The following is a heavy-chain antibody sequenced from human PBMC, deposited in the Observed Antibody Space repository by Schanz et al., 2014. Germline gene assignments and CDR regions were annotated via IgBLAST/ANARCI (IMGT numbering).Heavy chain of an antibody. CDR2: LSGSGGST. Sequence: EVQLVESGGGLVQPGGSLRLSCAVSGFTVSSNHMSWVRQAPGKGLEWVSALSGSGGSTYYADSVKGRFTISRDNSKNTLYLQMNSLRAEDTAVYYCAKDLLYGAPMPLNHLDYWGQGTLVTVSS. CDR3: AKDLLYGAPMPLNHLDY. V-gene: IGHV3-23*04. J-gene: IGHJ4*02. D-gene: IGHD2-2*01. CDR1: GFTVSSNH.